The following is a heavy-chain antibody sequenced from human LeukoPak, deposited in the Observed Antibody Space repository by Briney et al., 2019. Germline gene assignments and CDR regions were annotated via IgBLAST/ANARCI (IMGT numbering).Heavy chain of an antibody. CDR3: ARDGHGGNSFDY. CDR1: GYTFTGYY. J-gene: IGHJ4*02. Sequence: EASVKVSCKASGYTFTGYYMHWVRQAPGQGLEWMGWINANSGGTDYAQKFQDRVTMTRDTSISTAYMELSRLRSDDTAVYYCARDGHGGNSFDYWGQGTLVTVSS. D-gene: IGHD4-23*01. V-gene: IGHV1-2*02. CDR2: INANSGGT.